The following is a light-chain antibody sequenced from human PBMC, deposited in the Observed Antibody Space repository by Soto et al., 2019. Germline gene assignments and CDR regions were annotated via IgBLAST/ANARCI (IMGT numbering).Light chain of an antibody. CDR1: SRDVGGYNY. CDR3: ISYTSSSLYV. J-gene: IGLJ1*01. Sequence: QYVLTQPASVSGSPGQSITISCTGTSRDVGGYNYVSWYQQHPGKAPELMIHDVSNRPSGVSNRFSGSKSGNTASLTISGLQAEDEAEYYCISYTSSSLYVFGTGTKVT. CDR2: DVS. V-gene: IGLV2-14*01.